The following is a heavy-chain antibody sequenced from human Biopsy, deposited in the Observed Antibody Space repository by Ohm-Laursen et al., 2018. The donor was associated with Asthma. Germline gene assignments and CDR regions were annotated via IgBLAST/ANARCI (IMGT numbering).Heavy chain of an antibody. CDR2: IYSGGTS. CDR3: AKDPRIYGDNVAGMDV. J-gene: IGHJ6*02. V-gene: IGHV3-53*01. Sequence: SLRLSCSASGFAVSRDHMFWVRQAPGKGLEWVSVIYSGGTSHTADSVGGRFTISRDYSKNTLYLQMHSLRAEDTAVYYCAKDPRIYGDNVAGMDVWGQGTAVNVSS. CDR1: GFAVSRDH. D-gene: IGHD4-17*01.